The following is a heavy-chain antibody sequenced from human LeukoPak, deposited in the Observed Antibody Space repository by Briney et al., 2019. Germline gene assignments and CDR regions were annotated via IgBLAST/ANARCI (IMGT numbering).Heavy chain of an antibody. J-gene: IGHJ2*01. CDR3: ARSAYYDILTGSDNWYFDL. CDR2: IYYSGST. CDR1: GGSIGSGDYY. V-gene: IGHV4-30-4*01. D-gene: IGHD3-9*01. Sequence: SETLSLTCTVSGGSIGSGDYYWSWIRQPPGKGLEWIGYIYYSGSTYYNPSLKSRVTISVDTSKNQSSLKLSSVTAADTAVYYCARSAYYDILTGSDNWYFDLWGRGTLVTVSS.